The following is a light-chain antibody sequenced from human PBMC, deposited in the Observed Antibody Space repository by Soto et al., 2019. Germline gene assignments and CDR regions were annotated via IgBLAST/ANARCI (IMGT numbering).Light chain of an antibody. CDR1: QSVSSN. Sequence: EIVMTQSPATLSVSLGERATLSCRASQSVSSNLDWYQQKPGQAPRLLIYGASTRATGIPARFSGSGSGTEFTLTISSLQSEDFAVYYCQQYNNSPPTFGPGTKVDIK. CDR3: QQYNNSPPT. CDR2: GAS. J-gene: IGKJ3*01. V-gene: IGKV3-15*01.